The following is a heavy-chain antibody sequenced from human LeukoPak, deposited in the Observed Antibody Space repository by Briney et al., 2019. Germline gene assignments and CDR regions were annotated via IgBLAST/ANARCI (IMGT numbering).Heavy chain of an antibody. CDR3: ARAFDSSHDAFDI. J-gene: IGHJ3*02. CDR1: VVTFSSYA. D-gene: IGHD3-22*01. CDR2: IIPIFGTA. Sequence: SVKVSCKASVVTFSSYAISWVRQAPGQGLEWRGRIIPIFGTANYAHKFQGRVTITTDESTSTAYMELSSLRSEDTAVYYCARAFDSSHDAFDIWGQGTMVTVSS. V-gene: IGHV1-69*05.